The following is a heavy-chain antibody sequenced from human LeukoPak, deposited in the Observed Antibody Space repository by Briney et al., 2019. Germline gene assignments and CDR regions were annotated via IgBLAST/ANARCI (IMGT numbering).Heavy chain of an antibody. V-gene: IGHV3-30-3*01. CDR2: ISYDGSNK. D-gene: IGHD6-13*01. CDR3: ASRAAAGPSDYYYGMDV. J-gene: IGHJ6*02. Sequence: PGGSLRLSCAASGFTFSSYAMHWVRQAPGKGLEWVAVISYDGSNKYYADSVKGRFTISRDNSKNTLYMQMNSLRAEDTAVYYCASRAAAGPSDYYYGMDVWGQGTTVTVSS. CDR1: GFTFSSYA.